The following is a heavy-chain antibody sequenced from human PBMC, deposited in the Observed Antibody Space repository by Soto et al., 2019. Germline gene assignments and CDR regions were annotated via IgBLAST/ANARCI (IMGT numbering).Heavy chain of an antibody. V-gene: IGHV3-23*01. CDR2: ISGSGRST. Sequence: QPGGSLRLSCAASGFTFSLYAMSWVRQAPGEGLEWVSSISGSGRSTYYADSVKGRFTISRDNSKNTLYLQMNSLRGEDTAVYFCAKEISMSFSDSTKLLHYWGQGTPVTVSS. J-gene: IGHJ4*02. D-gene: IGHD3-22*01. CDR3: AKEISMSFSDSTKLLHY. CDR1: GFTFSLYA.